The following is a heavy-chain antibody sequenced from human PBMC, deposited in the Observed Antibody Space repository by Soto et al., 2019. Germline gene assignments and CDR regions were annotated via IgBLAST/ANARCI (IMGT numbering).Heavy chain of an antibody. J-gene: IGHJ6*03. CDR3: ARSLFLRLRPNLLCYYYYYMDV. V-gene: IGHV4-34*01. D-gene: IGHD4-17*01. CDR1: GGSFSGYY. CDR2: INHSGST. Sequence: QVQLQQWGAGLLKPSETLSLTCAVYGGSFSGYYWSWIRQPPGKGLEWIGEINHSGSTNYNPSLKRRGTISVDTSKDQVVLKLCSGTGADTALYYCARSLFLRLRPNLLCYYYYYMDVWGKGTTVTVSS.